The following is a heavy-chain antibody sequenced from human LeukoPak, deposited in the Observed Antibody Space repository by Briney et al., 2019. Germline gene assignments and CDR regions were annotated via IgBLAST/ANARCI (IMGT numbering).Heavy chain of an antibody. V-gene: IGHV1-8*01. CDR3: ARVPTYFDRVRGISETQEFDY. CDR2: MNPNSGNR. CDR1: GYTFTNYD. Sequence: GASVKVSCKASGYTFTNYDINWVRQATGQALEWVGWMNPNSGNRGYAESFQGRVTMTMNTSVNTAYMELITLTSEDTAVYYCARVPTYFDRVRGISETQEFDYWGQGTLVTVSS. J-gene: IGHJ4*02. D-gene: IGHD3-16*01.